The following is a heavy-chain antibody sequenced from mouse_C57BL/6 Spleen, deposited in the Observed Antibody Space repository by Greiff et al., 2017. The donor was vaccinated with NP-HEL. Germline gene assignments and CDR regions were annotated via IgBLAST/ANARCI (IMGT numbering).Heavy chain of an antibody. V-gene: IGHV1-52*01. CDR1: GYTFTSYW. CDR2: IDPSDSET. D-gene: IGHD6-5*01. J-gene: IGHJ2*01. CDR3: ARGATVASLGDY. Sequence: QVQLQQPGAELVRPGSSVKLSCKASGYTFTSYWMHWVKQRPIQGLEWIGNIDPSDSETHYNQKFKDKATLTVDKSSSTAYMQLSSLTSEDSAVYYCARGATVASLGDYWGQGTTLTVSS.